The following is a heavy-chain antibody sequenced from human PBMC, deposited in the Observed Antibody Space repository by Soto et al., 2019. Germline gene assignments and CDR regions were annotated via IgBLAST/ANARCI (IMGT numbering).Heavy chain of an antibody. J-gene: IGHJ4*02. CDR2: IYYSGST. V-gene: IGHV4-31*03. CDR3: ARDDSSGYFDY. Sequence: QVLLQESGPGLVKPSQTLSLTCTVSGGSISSGVYYWSWIRQHPGKGLEWIGYIYYSGSTYYNPSLKSGVTISVDTSKNQFSRKLSSVTAADTAVYYCARDDSSGYFDYLGQGTLVTVS. CDR1: GGSISSGVYY. D-gene: IGHD3-22*01.